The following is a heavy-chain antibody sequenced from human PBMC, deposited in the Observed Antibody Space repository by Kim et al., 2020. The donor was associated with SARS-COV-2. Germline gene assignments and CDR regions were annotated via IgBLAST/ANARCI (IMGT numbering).Heavy chain of an antibody. V-gene: IGHV3-23*01. Sequence: GGSLRLSCAASGFTFSSYAMRWVRQAPGKGLEWVAVICGSGSNKYYVDSVKGRFTISRDNSKNTLYLQMNSLRAEDTAVYYCAKAPAGSCRYGVVD. CDR3: AKAPAGSCRYGVVD. D-gene: IGHD2-15*01. J-gene: IGHJ6*01. CDR1: GFTFSSYA. CDR2: ICGSGSNK.